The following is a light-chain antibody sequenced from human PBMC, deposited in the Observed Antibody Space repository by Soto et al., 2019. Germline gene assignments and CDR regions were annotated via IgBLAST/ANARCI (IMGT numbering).Light chain of an antibody. CDR2: DVS. V-gene: IGLV2-14*01. CDR3: NSYTTSNTRQIV. Sequence: QSVLTQPASVSGSPGQSIIISCTGTSSDVVGYNYVSWYQQHPGKAPKFMIYDVSNRPSGVSTRFSGSKSGNTASLTISGLQAEDEADYYCNSYTTSNTRQIVFGTGTKVTVL. CDR1: SSDVVGYNY. J-gene: IGLJ1*01.